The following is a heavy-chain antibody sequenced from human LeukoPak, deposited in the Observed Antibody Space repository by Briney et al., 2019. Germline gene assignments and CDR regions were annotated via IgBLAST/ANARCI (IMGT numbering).Heavy chain of an antibody. V-gene: IGHV1-2*02. CDR3: ARDGSGSYYNEYYYYDMDV. CDR1: GYTFTGYC. D-gene: IGHD3-10*01. Sequence: ASVKVSCKASGYTFTGYCMHWVRQAPGQGLEWMGWINPNSGGTNYAQKFQGRVTMTRDTSISTAYMELSRLRSDDTAVYYCARDGSGSYYNEYYYYDMDVWGQGTTVTVSS. J-gene: IGHJ6*02. CDR2: INPNSGGT.